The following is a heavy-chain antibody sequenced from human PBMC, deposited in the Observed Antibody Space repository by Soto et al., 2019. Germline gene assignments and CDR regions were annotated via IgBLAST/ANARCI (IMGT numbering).Heavy chain of an antibody. CDR2: IRSKANSYAT. CDR1: GFTFSGSA. CDR3: ARGDYDFSSGHPKRLDY. J-gene: IGHJ4*02. Sequence: GGSLRLSCAASGFTFSGSAMHWVRQASGKGLEWVGRIRSKANSYATAYAVSLQGRFTISSDDSRNTAYLQMNSLKTEDTAVYYCARGDYDFSSGHPKRLDYWGQGTVVTVSS. V-gene: IGHV3-73*01. D-gene: IGHD3-3*01.